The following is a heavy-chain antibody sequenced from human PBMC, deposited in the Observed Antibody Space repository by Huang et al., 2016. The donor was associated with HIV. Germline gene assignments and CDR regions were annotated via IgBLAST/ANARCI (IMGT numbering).Heavy chain of an antibody. V-gene: IGHV4-34*01. CDR3: ARGQGGYYYYMDV. CDR2: INHSENT. Sequence: QVQLQQWGAGLLRPSETLSLTCAVYGGSFSGYYGTWIRQPPGKGLEWMGEINHSENTNNNPSLKSRVTMSGDTSRNQFSLTLTSVTAADTAVYYCARGQGGYYYYMDVWGKGTTVTVSS. J-gene: IGHJ6*03. CDR1: GGSFSGYY.